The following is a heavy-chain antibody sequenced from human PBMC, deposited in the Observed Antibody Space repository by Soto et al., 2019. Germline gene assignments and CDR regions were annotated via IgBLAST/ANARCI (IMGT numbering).Heavy chain of an antibody. CDR3: ARDDIVVVPAATDYYYYYGMDV. CDR1: GGSISNYY. CDR2: IYYSGST. Sequence: QVQLQESGPGLVKPSETLSLTCTVSGGSISNYYWSWIRQSPGKGLEWIGYIYYSGSTNYNPSLKSRVTISVDTSKNQFSLKLKSVTAADTAVYYCARDDIVVVPAATDYYYYYGMDVWGQGTTVTVSS. V-gene: IGHV4-59*01. J-gene: IGHJ6*02. D-gene: IGHD2-2*01.